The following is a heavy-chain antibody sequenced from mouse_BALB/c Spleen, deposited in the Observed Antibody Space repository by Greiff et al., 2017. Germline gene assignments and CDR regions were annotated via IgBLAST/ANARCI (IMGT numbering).Heavy chain of an antibody. J-gene: IGHJ4*01. CDR1: GYTFTSYN. V-gene: IGHV1-12*01. CDR3: ARGYRYDGIPPYYYAMDY. D-gene: IGHD2-14*01. Sequence: LQQPGAELVKPGASVKMSCKASGYTFTSYNMHWVKQTPGQGLEWIGAIYPGNGDTSYNQKFKGKATLTADKSSSTAYMQLSSLTSEDSAVYYCARGYRYDGIPPYYYAMDYWGQGTSVTVSS. CDR2: IYPGNGDT.